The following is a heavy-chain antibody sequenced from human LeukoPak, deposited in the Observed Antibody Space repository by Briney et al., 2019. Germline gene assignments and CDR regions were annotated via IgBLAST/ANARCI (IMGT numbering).Heavy chain of an antibody. J-gene: IGHJ6*02. CDR1: GFTFRSYW. CDR3: TTPYYYGSGMDYYYGMDV. Sequence: GGSLRLSCATSGFTFRSYWMSWVRQAPGKGLEWVANIKKDGSEKYYVDSVKGRFTISRDNAKNSLYLQMNSLKTEDTAVYYCTTPYYYGSGMDYYYGMDVWGQGTTVTVSS. CDR2: IKKDGSEK. V-gene: IGHV3-7*03. D-gene: IGHD3-10*01.